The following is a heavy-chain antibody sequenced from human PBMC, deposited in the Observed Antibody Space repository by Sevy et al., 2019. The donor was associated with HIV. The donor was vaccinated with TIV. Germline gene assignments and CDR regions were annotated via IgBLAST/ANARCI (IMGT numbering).Heavy chain of an antibody. CDR1: GGSISSSSYY. Sequence: SETLSLTCTVSGGSISSSSYYWGWIRQPPGKRLEWIGSIYYSGSTYYNPSLKSRVTISVDTSKNQFSLKLSSVTAADTAVYYCARHASGYDLYYFDYWGQRTLVTVSS. J-gene: IGHJ4*02. V-gene: IGHV4-39*01. CDR3: ARHASGYDLYYFDY. CDR2: IYYSGST. D-gene: IGHD5-12*01.